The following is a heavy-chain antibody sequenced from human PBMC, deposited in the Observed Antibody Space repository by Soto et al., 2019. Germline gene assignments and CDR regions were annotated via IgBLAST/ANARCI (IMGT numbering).Heavy chain of an antibody. D-gene: IGHD3-9*01. CDR3: ARQRGYYDIARFDP. J-gene: IGHJ5*02. CDR1: GYTFTSYA. Sequence: ASVKVSCKASGYTFTSYAMHWVRQAPGQRLEWMGWINAGNGNTKYSQKFQGRVTITRDTSASTAYMELSSLRSEDTAVYYCARQRGYYDIARFDPWAREPWSPSPQ. CDR2: INAGNGNT. V-gene: IGHV1-3*01.